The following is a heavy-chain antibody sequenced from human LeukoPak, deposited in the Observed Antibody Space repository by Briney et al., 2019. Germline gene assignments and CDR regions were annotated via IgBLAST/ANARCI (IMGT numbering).Heavy chain of an antibody. CDR2: ISGITNFT. CDR3: LAGYYYYYMDV. Sequence: GGSLRLSCAASGFAFNTYNMNWVRQAPGKGLEWVSSISGITNFTYYADSMKGRFTISRDNAKNTLYLQMTSLSAEDTAVYYALAGYYYYYMDVWGKGTTVTVSS. J-gene: IGHJ6*03. V-gene: IGHV3-21*01. D-gene: IGHD6-13*01. CDR1: GFAFNTYN.